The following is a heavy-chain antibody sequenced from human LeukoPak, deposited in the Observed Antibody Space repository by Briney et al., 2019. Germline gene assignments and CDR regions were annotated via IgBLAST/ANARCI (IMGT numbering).Heavy chain of an antibody. V-gene: IGHV4-34*01. CDR3: ARGRRGTMIVVVTSIAFDI. CDR1: GGSFSGYY. J-gene: IGHJ3*02. D-gene: IGHD3-22*01. CDR2: INHSGST. Sequence: PSETLSLTCAVYGGSFSGYYWSWIRQPPGKGLEWVGEINHSGSTNYNPSLKSRVTISVDTSKNQFSLKLSSVTAADTAVYYCARGRRGTMIVVVTSIAFDIWGQGTMVTVSS.